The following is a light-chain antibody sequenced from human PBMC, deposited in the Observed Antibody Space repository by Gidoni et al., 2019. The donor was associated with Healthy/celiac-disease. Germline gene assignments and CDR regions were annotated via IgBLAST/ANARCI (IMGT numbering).Light chain of an antibody. CDR3: QKYNSAQWT. J-gene: IGKJ1*01. CDR1: QGISNY. V-gene: IGKV1-27*01. CDR2: AAS. Sequence: DIKMTHSPSSLSASVGDRVTITCRASQGISNYLAWYQQKPGKVPKLLIYAASTLQSGVPSRFSGRGSGTDFTLNISSLQPEDVATYYCQKYNSAQWTFGQGTKVEIK.